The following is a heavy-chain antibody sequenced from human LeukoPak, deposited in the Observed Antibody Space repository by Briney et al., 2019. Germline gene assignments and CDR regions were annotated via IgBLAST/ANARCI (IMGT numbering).Heavy chain of an antibody. V-gene: IGHV4-59*08. Sequence: SETLSLTCTVSGGSISSYYWSWIRQPPGKGLEWIGYIYYSGSTNYNPSLKSRVTISVDTSKNQFSLKLSSVTAADTAVYYCASSFMVVVPAATYYYYYYMDVWGKGTTVTVSS. CDR2: IYYSGST. D-gene: IGHD2-2*01. J-gene: IGHJ6*03. CDR1: GGSISSYY. CDR3: ASSFMVVVPAATYYYYYYMDV.